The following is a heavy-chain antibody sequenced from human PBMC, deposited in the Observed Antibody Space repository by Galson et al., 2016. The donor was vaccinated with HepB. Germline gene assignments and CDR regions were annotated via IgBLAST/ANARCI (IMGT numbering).Heavy chain of an antibody. CDR3: ARGARQKWAQLRAFGAFDI. CDR2: INHSGSI. J-gene: IGHJ3*02. V-gene: IGHV4-34*01. CDR1: GGSFSGYY. D-gene: IGHD3-3*02. Sequence: SETLSLTCAASGGSFSGYYWSWIRQPPGKGLEWIAEINHSGSINYNPSLKSRVSISEETSKNEFSLRLKSVTAADTAVYYCARGARQKWAQLRAFGAFDIWGQGTMVTV.